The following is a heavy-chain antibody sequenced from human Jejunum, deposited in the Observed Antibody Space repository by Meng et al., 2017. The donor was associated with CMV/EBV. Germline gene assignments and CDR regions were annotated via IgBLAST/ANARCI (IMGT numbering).Heavy chain of an antibody. D-gene: IGHD4-23*01. CDR3: ASERWGSGYLDL. CDR1: GHPFSNYA. Sequence: CKASGHPFSNYAMHWVRQAAGQRVEWMGLVNAGNGNTRYSQKFQGRVTISRDTSASTVYMELSSLTSEDTAVYYCASERWGSGYLDLWGRGSLVTVSS. CDR2: VNAGNGNT. V-gene: IGHV1-3*01. J-gene: IGHJ2*01.